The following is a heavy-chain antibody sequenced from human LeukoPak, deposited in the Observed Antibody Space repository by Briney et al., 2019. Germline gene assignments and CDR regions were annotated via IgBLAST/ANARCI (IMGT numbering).Heavy chain of an antibody. Sequence: GGSLRLSCAASGFTVSSNYMSWVRQAPWKGLEWVSVIYSGGSTYYADSVKGRFTISRDNSKNTLYLQMNSLRAEDTAVYYCARVVWSGYFNWFDPWGQGTLVTVSS. D-gene: IGHD3-3*01. J-gene: IGHJ5*02. CDR2: IYSGGST. CDR1: GFTVSSNY. V-gene: IGHV3-53*01. CDR3: ARVVWSGYFNWFDP.